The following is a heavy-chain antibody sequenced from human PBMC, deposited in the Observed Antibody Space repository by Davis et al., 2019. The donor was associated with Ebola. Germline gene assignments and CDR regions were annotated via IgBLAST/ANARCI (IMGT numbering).Heavy chain of an antibody. D-gene: IGHD6-13*01. Sequence: ASVKVSCKASGYTFTGYYMHWVRQAPGQGLEWMGWINPNSGGTNYAQKFQGWVTMTRNTSISTAYMELRSLRSDDTAVYYCARGHGSSWQYYYYYYGMDVWGQGTTVTVSS. CDR2: INPNSGGT. CDR1: GYTFTGYY. J-gene: IGHJ6*02. CDR3: ARGHGSSWQYYYYYYGMDV. V-gene: IGHV1-2*04.